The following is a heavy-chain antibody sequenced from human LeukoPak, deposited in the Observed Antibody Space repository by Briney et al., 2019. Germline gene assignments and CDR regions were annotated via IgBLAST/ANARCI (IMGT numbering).Heavy chain of an antibody. CDR1: GYSFTSYW. Sequence: GESLKISCKGSGYSFTSYWIGWVRQMPGKGLKWMGTIYPGDSDTRYSPYFQAQVTISADKSISTAYLQWSSLKASDTAMYYCAMVRAADIDDWGQGTLVTVSS. V-gene: IGHV5-51*01. CDR2: IYPGDSDT. CDR3: AMVRAADIDD. J-gene: IGHJ4*02. D-gene: IGHD3-10*01.